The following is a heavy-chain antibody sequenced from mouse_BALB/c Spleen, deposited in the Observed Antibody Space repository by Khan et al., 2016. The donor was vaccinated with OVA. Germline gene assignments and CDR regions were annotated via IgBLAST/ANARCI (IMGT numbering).Heavy chain of an antibody. V-gene: IGHV9-3-1*01. CDR3: ARPPYFSYVMVY. Sequence: QIQLVQSGPELKKPGETVKISCKASGYTFTNYGMYWVKQAPGKGLKWMGWINTYTGEPTHADDFKGRFAFSLETSASTAYLQINNHKNEDTATYFCARPPYFSYVMVYWGQGTSVTVSS. D-gene: IGHD2-10*01. J-gene: IGHJ4*01. CDR2: INTYTGEP. CDR1: GYTFTNYG.